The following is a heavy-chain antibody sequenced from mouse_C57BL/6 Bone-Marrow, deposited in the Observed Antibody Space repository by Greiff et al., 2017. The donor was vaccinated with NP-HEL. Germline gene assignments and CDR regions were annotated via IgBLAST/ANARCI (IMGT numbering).Heavy chain of an antibody. CDR1: GFSFNTYA. CDR2: IRSKSNNYAT. V-gene: IGHV10-1*01. CDR3: VSSTAYYSNYGAMDY. D-gene: IGHD2-5*01. J-gene: IGHJ4*01. Sequence: EVKLVESGGGLVQPKGSLKLSCAASGFSFNTYAMNWVRQAPGKGLEWVARIRSKSNNYATYYADSVKDRFTISRDDSESMLYLQMNNLKTEDTAMYYCVSSTAYYSNYGAMDYWGQGTSVTVSS.